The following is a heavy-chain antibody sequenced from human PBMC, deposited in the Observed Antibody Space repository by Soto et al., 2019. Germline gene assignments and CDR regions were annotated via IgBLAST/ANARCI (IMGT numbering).Heavy chain of an antibody. D-gene: IGHD2-2*01. Sequence: GASVKVSCKASGYTFTSYGISWVRQAPGQGLEWMGWISAYNGNTNYAQKLQGRVTMTTDTSTSTAYMELRSLRSDDTAVYYCARDLTTQDIVVVPAPINYWGQGTLVTVS. CDR3: ARDLTTQDIVVVPAPINY. V-gene: IGHV1-18*01. CDR2: ISAYNGNT. J-gene: IGHJ4*02. CDR1: GYTFTSYG.